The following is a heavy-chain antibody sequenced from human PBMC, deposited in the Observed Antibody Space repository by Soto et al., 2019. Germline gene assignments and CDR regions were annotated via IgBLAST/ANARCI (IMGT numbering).Heavy chain of an antibody. CDR2: INAGNGNT. Sequence: GASVKGSCKVSGYTFTSYAMHWVRQAAGQRLEWMGWINAGNGNTKYSQKFQGRVTITRDTSASTAYMELSSLRSEDTAVYYCARDLGGWLDYWGQGTLVTVSS. J-gene: IGHJ4*02. V-gene: IGHV1-3*01. CDR3: ARDLGGWLDY. D-gene: IGHD5-12*01. CDR1: GYTFTSYA.